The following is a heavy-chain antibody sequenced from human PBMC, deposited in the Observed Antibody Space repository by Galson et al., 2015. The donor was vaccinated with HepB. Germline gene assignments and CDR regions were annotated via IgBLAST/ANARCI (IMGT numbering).Heavy chain of an antibody. J-gene: IGHJ4*02. CDR2: IWHDGSSS. CDR1: GFTFSRNG. V-gene: IGHV3-33*08. Sequence: SLRLSCAASGFTFSRNGMHWVRQAPGKGLEWVAVIWHDGSSSYYADSVKGRFTISRDNSKNTLYLQMNSLRAEDTAAYYCAREDADIAAMTLDHWGQGTLVTVSS. CDR3: AREDADIAAMTLDH. D-gene: IGHD6-25*01.